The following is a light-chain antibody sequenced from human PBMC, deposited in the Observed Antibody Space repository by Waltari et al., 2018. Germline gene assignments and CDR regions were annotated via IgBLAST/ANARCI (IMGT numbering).Light chain of an antibody. V-gene: IGLV1-44*01. CDR2: STN. CDR1: RSNIGAEV. CDR3: ATWDYSLDGQV. Sequence: QSVLTQPPSASGTPGQRVTISSSGRRSNIGAEVLTWYQVLPGTAPRLLIYSTNQRPSGVPERFSGSKSGTSASLAISGLQSEDEADYYCATWDYSLDGQVFGGGTKLTVL. J-gene: IGLJ3*02.